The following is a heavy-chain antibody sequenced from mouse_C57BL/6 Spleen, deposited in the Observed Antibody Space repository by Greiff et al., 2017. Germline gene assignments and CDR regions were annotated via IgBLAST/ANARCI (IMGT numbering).Heavy chain of an antibody. Sequence: VQLQQSGAELVKPGASVKISCKASGYAFSSYWMNWVKQRPGKGLAWIGQIYPGDGDTNYNEKFKGKATLTADKSSSTAYMQLSSLTSEDSAVYFCAREGSYDSGYGFAYWGQGTLVTVSA. CDR1: GYAFSSYW. CDR3: AREGSYDSGYGFAY. D-gene: IGHD1-1*01. CDR2: IYPGDGDT. V-gene: IGHV1-80*01. J-gene: IGHJ3*01.